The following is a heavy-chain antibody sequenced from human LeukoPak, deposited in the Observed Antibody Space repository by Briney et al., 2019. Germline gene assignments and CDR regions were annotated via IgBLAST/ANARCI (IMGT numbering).Heavy chain of an antibody. CDR1: GFTFSDYA. CDR3: ARESFAARWD. D-gene: IGHD6-6*01. Sequence: GGSLRLSCAASGFTFSDYAVHWVRQAPGKGLEWVALLAYDGTNEYYTSSVEGRFTISRDNSKNTVSLQMNSLRAEDTAVYYCARESFAARWDWGQGTLVTVSS. V-gene: IGHV3-30*04. J-gene: IGHJ4*02. CDR2: LAYDGTNE.